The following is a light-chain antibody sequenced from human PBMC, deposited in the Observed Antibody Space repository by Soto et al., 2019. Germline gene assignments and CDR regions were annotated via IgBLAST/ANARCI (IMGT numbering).Light chain of an antibody. V-gene: IGKV1-9*01. CDR2: GAS. J-gene: IGKJ2*01. CDR1: QGISTY. Sequence: DIQLNQSPSFLSASVGDRVTLTCRASQGISTYLDWYLQRPGKAPKLLIYGASTLQSGVPSRFSGSGSGTEFTLTISGLQPEYFGTEYCQQLNSDWYAFGQGTKLVIK. CDR3: QQLNSDWYA.